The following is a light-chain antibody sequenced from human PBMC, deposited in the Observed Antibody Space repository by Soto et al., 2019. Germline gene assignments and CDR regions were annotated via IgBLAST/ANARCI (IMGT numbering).Light chain of an antibody. CDR3: QSYDSDFMV. CDR2: ENN. J-gene: IGLJ2*01. CDR1: SGSIANNY. V-gene: IGLV6-57*04. Sequence: NFMLTQPHSVSESPGKTLSISCTRSSGSIANNYVQWYQQRPGSAPTTVIYENNQRLSGVPDRFSGSTDGSSNSASLTISGLQTEDEADYYCQSYDSDFMVFGGGTKVTVL.